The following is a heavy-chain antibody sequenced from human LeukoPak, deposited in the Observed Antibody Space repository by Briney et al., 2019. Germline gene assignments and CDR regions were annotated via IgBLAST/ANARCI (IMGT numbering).Heavy chain of an antibody. CDR2: INHSGST. D-gene: IGHD3-3*01. CDR3: ARRRYELFWTSYYYYYMDV. Sequence: SETLSLTCAVYGGSFSGYYWSWTRQPPGKVLEWIGEINHSGSTNYNPSLKSRVTISVDTSKNQFSLKLSSVTAADTAVYYCARRRYELFWTSYYYYYMDVWGKGTTVTISS. J-gene: IGHJ6*03. V-gene: IGHV4-34*01. CDR1: GGSFSGYY.